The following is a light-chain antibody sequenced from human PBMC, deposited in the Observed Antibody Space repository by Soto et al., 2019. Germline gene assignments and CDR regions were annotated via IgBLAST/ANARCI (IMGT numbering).Light chain of an antibody. J-gene: IGKJ1*01. CDR2: QIS. Sequence: DIVLTQTPLSSPVTLGQPASFSCRSSRSLLHSDGNTYLSWLHQRPGQPPRLLIYQISKRLSGVPDRFSGSGAGTSFTLKISRVEAQDVGIYFCMQSLQLRTFGQGTKVDIK. CDR1: RSLLHSDGNTY. V-gene: IGKV2-24*01. CDR3: MQSLQLRT.